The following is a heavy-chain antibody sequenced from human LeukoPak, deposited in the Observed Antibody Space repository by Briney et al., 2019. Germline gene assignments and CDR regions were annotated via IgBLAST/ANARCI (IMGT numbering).Heavy chain of an antibody. D-gene: IGHD3-22*01. CDR1: GFTFSSYA. CDR2: ISGSGGST. Sequence: GGSLRLSCAASGFTFSSYAMSWVRQAPGKGLEWVAAISGSGGSTYYADSVKGRFTISRDNSKNTLYLQMSSLRAEDTAVYYCAKGRYYYDSSGYYYFDYWGQGTLVTVSS. CDR3: AKGRYYYDSSGYYYFDY. J-gene: IGHJ4*02. V-gene: IGHV3-23*01.